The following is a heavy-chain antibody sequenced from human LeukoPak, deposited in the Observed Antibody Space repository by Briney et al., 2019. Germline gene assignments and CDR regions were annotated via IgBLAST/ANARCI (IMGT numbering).Heavy chain of an antibody. J-gene: IGHJ4*02. V-gene: IGHV3-43*02. CDR2: ISGDGGDT. Sequence: GGSLRISCAASGFTFDDSAMHWVRQAPGKGLEWVSYISGDGGDTYYADSVKGRFTISRDNSKNTLYLQMNSLRAEDTAVYYCARENAEDLDYWGQGTLVTVSS. CDR3: ARENAEDLDY. CDR1: GFTFDDSA.